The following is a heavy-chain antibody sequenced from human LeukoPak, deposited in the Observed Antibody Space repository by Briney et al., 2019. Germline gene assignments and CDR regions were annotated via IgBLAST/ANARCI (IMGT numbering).Heavy chain of an antibody. CDR1: GFTFSDYY. CDR3: AREGAQGGNPTSYYFDY. V-gene: IGHV3-11*05. J-gene: IGHJ4*02. CDR2: ISSSSSYT. Sequence: KSGGSLRLSCAASGFTFSDYYMSWIRQAPGKGLEWVSYISSSSSYTNYADSVKGRFTISRDNAKNSLYLQMNSLRAEDTAVYYCAREGAQGGNPTSYYFDYWGQGTLVTVSS. D-gene: IGHD4-23*01.